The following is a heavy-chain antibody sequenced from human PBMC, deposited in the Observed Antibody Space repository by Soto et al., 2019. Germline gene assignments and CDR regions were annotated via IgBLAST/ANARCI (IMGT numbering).Heavy chain of an antibody. CDR1: GFTFSSYG. Sequence: GGSLRLSCAASGFTFSSYGMHWVRQAPGKGLEWVAVISYDGSNKYYADSVKGRFTISRDNSKNTLYLQMNSLRAEDTAVYYCAKDLSVAYCTNGVCLEPQLGDYWGQGTLVTVSS. CDR3: AKDLSVAYCTNGVCLEPQLGDY. CDR2: ISYDGSNK. V-gene: IGHV3-30*18. D-gene: IGHD2-8*01. J-gene: IGHJ4*02.